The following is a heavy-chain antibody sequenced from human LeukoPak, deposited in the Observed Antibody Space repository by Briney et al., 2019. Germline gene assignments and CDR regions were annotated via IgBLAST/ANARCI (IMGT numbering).Heavy chain of an antibody. D-gene: IGHD3-10*01. CDR1: GFTFSNYA. CDR2: ISGSGGRT. Sequence: PGGSLRLSCAASGFTFSNYAMSWVRQAPGKGLEWVSSISGSGGRTYYANSVKGRFTVSRDNSKNTLYLQMNSLRAEDTAVYYCAKIRIITTSRYFDYWGQGTLVTVSS. J-gene: IGHJ4*02. V-gene: IGHV3-23*01. CDR3: AKIRIITTSRYFDY.